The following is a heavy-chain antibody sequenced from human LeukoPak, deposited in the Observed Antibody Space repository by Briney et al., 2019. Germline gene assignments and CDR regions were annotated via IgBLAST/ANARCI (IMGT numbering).Heavy chain of an antibody. CDR3: ARVGSLEGFSYFDY. CDR2: IKQDGSEK. Sequence: GGSLRLSCAASGFTFSSYWMSWVRQAPGKGLEWVANIKQDGSEKYYVDSVKGRFTISRDNAKNSLYLQMNSLRAEDTAVYYCARVGSLEGFSYFDYWGQGTLVTVSS. CDR1: GFTFSSYW. V-gene: IGHV3-7*04. J-gene: IGHJ4*02. D-gene: IGHD3-10*01.